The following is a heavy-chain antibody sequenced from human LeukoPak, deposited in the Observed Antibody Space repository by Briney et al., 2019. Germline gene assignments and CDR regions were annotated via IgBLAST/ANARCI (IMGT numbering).Heavy chain of an antibody. D-gene: IGHD4-11*01. CDR1: GFTFSSYA. V-gene: IGHV3-23*01. CDR3: AKKMSTTNSREFDY. CDR2: ITGSGYNT. Sequence: GGSLRLSCAASGFTFSSYAMSWVRQAPGTGLEWVSAITGSGYNTYYTDSVKGRFTISRDNSKNTLYLQMNSLRAEDTAVYHCAKKMSTTNSREFDYWGQGTLVTVSS. J-gene: IGHJ4*02.